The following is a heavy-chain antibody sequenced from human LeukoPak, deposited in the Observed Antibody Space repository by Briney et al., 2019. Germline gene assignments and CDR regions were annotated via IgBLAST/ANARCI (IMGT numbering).Heavy chain of an antibody. CDR1: GGSISSYN. CDR3: ARSLVVPAAKGLGYYYGMDV. J-gene: IGHJ6*02. CDR2: IYYSGST. D-gene: IGHD2-2*01. V-gene: IGHV4-59*01. Sequence: SETLSLTCTVSGGSISSYNWSWIRQPPGKGLEWIGYIYYSGSTNYNPSLKSRVTISVDTSKDQFSLKLSSVTAADTAVYYCARSLVVPAAKGLGYYYGMDVWGQGTTVTVSS.